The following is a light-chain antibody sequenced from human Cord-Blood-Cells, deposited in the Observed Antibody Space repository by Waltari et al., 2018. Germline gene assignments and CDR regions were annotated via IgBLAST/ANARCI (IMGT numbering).Light chain of an antibody. V-gene: IGLV2-11*01. Sequence: QSALTQPRSVSGSPGQSVTISCTGTSTDVGGCNYVSWYQQHPGKAPKPMIYDVSKRPSGVPDRFSGSKSGNTASLTISGLQAEDEADYYCCSYAGSYVFGTGTKVTVL. J-gene: IGLJ1*01. CDR3: CSYAGSYV. CDR1: STDVGGCNY. CDR2: DVS.